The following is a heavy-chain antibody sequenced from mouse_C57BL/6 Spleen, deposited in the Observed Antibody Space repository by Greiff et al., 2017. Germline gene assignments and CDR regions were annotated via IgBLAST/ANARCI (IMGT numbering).Heavy chain of an antibody. D-gene: IGHD1-1*01. Sequence: QVQLQQSGPELVKPGASVKISCKASGYAFSSSWMNWVKQRPGKGLEWIGRIYPGDGDTNYKGKFKGKATLTADKSSSTAYMQLSSLTSEDSAVYFCARSYYGSSHWYFDVWGTGTTVTVSS. CDR3: ARSYYGSSHWYFDV. J-gene: IGHJ1*03. CDR2: IYPGDGDT. CDR1: GYAFSSSW. V-gene: IGHV1-82*01.